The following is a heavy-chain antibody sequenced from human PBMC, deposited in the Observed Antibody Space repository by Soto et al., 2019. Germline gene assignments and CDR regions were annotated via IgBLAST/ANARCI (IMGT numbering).Heavy chain of an antibody. D-gene: IGHD4-4*01. J-gene: IGHJ6*02. V-gene: IGHV1-69*12. CDR3: ARVHYSKHPHYYGMDV. Sequence: QVQLVQSGAEVKKPGSSVKVSCKASGGTFSSYAISWVRQAPGQGLEWMGGIIPIFGTANYAQKFQGRVTITADESTSTAYLELSRLRSEDTAVYYCARVHYSKHPHYYGMDVWGQGTTVTVSS. CDR1: GGTFSSYA. CDR2: IIPIFGTA.